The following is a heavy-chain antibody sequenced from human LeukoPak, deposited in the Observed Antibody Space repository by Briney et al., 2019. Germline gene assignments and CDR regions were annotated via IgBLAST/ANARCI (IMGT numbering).Heavy chain of an antibody. D-gene: IGHD4/OR15-4a*01. J-gene: IGHJ4*02. V-gene: IGHV3-53*01. Sequence: GGSLRLSCTVSGFTVSSNSMSWVRQAPGKGLEWVSFIYSDNTHYSDSVKGRFTISRDNSKNTLYLQMNSLRSEDTAVYYCARRAGAYSHPYDYWGQGTLVTVSS. CDR1: GFTVSSNS. CDR3: ARRAGAYSHPYDY. CDR2: IYSDNT.